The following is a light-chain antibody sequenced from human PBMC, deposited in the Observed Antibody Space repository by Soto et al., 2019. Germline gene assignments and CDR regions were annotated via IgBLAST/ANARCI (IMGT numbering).Light chain of an antibody. CDR1: SSNIGSFYD. CDR2: GDN. V-gene: IGLV1-40*01. Sequence: QSVLTQPPSVSGAPGQRVTIPCTGSSSNIGSFYDVHWYQQLPGTVPKLLIYGDNNRPSGVPDRFSGSNSGTSASLAITGLQPEDEAEYYFQSYDNSLSHVVFGGGTQLNGL. J-gene: IGLJ2*01. CDR3: QSYDNSLSHVV.